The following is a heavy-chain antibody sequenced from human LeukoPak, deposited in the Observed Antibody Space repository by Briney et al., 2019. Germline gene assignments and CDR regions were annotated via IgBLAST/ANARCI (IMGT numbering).Heavy chain of an antibody. CDR1: GGTFSSYA. J-gene: IGHJ6*03. V-gene: IGHV1-69*13. Sequence: GASVKVSCKASGGTFSSYAISWVRQAPGQGLEWMGGIIPIFGTANYAQKFQGRVTITADESTSTAHMELSSLRSEDTAVYYCARGNRKDYYYYYMDVWGKGTTVTVSS. CDR3: ARGNRKDYYYYYMDV. CDR2: IIPIFGTA.